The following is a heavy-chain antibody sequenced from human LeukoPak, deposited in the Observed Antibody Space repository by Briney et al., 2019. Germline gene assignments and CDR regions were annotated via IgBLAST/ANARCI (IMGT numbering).Heavy chain of an antibody. CDR1: GGAISNFY. J-gene: IGHJ4*02. V-gene: IGHV4-59*13. CDR2: IQSSGST. Sequence: SETLSLTCTVSGGAISNFYWIWIRQPPGKGLEWIGCIQSSGSTEYNPSLESRVTISVDTSRNQFSLKLTSVTAADTAVYYCARGYGYNSEYWGQGTLVTVSP. CDR3: ARGYGYNSEY. D-gene: IGHD5-24*01.